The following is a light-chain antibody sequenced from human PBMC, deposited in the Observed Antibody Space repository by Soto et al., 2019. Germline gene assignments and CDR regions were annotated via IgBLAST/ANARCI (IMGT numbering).Light chain of an antibody. CDR1: SSDVGGYNY. Sequence: QSALTQPASVSGSPGQSITISCTGTSSDVGGYNYVSWYQQHPGKAPKLMIYDVSNRPSGVPNRFSGSKSGNTASLTISGLQAEDEDDYDCSSYTSSSPYVFGTGTKLTVL. V-gene: IGLV2-14*01. CDR3: SSYTSSSPYV. CDR2: DVS. J-gene: IGLJ1*01.